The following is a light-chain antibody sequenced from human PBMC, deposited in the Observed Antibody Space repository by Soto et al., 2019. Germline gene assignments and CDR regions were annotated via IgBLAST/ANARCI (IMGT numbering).Light chain of an antibody. CDR3: QQYRT. Sequence: EIVLTQSPGTLSLSPGERVTLSCRASQSVSSSYLAWYQQTPGQAPRLLIYEASSRATGIPDRFSGSGSGTDFTLTISRLEPEDFAVYYCQQYRTFGQGTKVDIK. CDR2: EAS. J-gene: IGKJ1*01. V-gene: IGKV3-20*01. CDR1: QSVSSSY.